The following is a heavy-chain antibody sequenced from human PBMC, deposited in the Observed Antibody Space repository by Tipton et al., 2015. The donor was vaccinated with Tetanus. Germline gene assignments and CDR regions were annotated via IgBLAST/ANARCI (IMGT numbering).Heavy chain of an antibody. D-gene: IGHD1-26*01. CDR3: ARDQARGARGWNYFDG. CDR2: IYSSGST. Sequence: TLSLTCTVSGGSISSGGYYWSWIRQHPGKGLEWIGDIYSSGSTYYNPSLKSRVTISVDTSKNQFSLRLNSVTAADTAGYYCARDQARGARGWNYFDGWGQGTLVTVSS. CDR1: GGSISSGGYY. V-gene: IGHV4-31*03. J-gene: IGHJ4*02.